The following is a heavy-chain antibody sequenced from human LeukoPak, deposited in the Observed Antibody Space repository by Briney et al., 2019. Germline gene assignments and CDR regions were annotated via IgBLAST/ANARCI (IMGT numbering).Heavy chain of an antibody. Sequence: PSQTLSLTCIVSGDSIMRGDYSWTWIRQPPGKGLEWIGYIYHSGSTYYNPSLKSRVTISVDRSKNQFSLKLSSVTAADTAVYYCARSHPYYYDSSSYYHPFDYWGQGTLVTVSS. V-gene: IGHV4-30-2*01. CDR2: IYHSGST. CDR3: ARSHPYYYDSSSYYHPFDY. J-gene: IGHJ4*02. D-gene: IGHD3-22*01. CDR1: GDSIMRGDYS.